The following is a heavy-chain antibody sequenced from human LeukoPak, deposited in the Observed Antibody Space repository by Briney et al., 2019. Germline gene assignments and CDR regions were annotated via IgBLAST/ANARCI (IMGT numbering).Heavy chain of an antibody. CDR3: ARDSARPVGATGPAFDY. J-gene: IGHJ4*02. CDR1: GYTFTSYG. V-gene: IGHV1-18*01. Sequence: ASVKVSCKASGYTFTSYGTSWVRQAPGQGLEWMGWISAYNGNTNYAQKLQGRVTMTTDTSTSTAYMELRSLRSDDTAVYYCARDSARPVGATGPAFDYWGQGTLVTVSS. CDR2: ISAYNGNT. D-gene: IGHD1-26*01.